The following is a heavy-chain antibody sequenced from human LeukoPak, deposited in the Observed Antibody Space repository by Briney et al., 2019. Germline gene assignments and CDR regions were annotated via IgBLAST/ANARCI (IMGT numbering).Heavy chain of an antibody. J-gene: IGHJ4*02. CDR2: IYSGGST. CDR1: GFTVSTKY. V-gene: IGHV3-66*01. Sequence: GSPRLSCAASGFTVSTKYMSWVRQAPGKGLDWVSVIYSGGSTYYADSVKGRFTISRDNSKNTLYLQMNSLRAEDTAVYYCAKRVPAPLFDYWGQGTLVSVSS. D-gene: IGHD2-2*01. CDR3: AKRVPAPLFDY.